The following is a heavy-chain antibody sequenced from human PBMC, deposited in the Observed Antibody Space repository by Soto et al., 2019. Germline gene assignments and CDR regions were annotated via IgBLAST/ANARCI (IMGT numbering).Heavy chain of an antibody. D-gene: IGHD2-2*01. V-gene: IGHV3-48*01. CDR2: ISSSSSTI. CDR1: GFTFSSYS. CDR3: ARDLRLSTSHPFGY. Sequence: GGSLRLSCAASGFTFSSYSMNWVRQAPGKGLEWVSYISSSSSTIYYADSVKGRFTISRDNAKNSLYLQMNSLRAEDTAVYYCARDLRLSTSHPFGYWGQGTLVTVSS. J-gene: IGHJ4*02.